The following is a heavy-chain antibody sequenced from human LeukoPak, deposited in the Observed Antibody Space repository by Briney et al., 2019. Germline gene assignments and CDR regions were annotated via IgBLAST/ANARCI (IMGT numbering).Heavy chain of an antibody. Sequence: ASVKVSCQASGYTFTSYYMHWVRQAPGQGLEWMGIINPSGGSTSYAQKFQGRVTMTRDTSTSTVYMELSSLRSEDTAVYYCARDLAGYCSSTSCYPGPFDYWGQGTLVTVSS. CDR1: GYTFTSYY. CDR2: INPSGGST. V-gene: IGHV1-46*01. CDR3: ARDLAGYCSSTSCYPGPFDY. J-gene: IGHJ4*02. D-gene: IGHD2-2*01.